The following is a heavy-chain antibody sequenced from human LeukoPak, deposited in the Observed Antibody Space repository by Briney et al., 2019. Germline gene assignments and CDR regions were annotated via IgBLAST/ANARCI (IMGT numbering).Heavy chain of an antibody. J-gene: IGHJ6*03. CDR1: GSGFTFGNFG. Sequence: GGSLRLSCEASGSGFTFGNFGLSWVRQAPGKGLEWLSGISGSGYYTYYTDSVKGRFTISRDNSKNTLYIEMNSLRAEDTAVYYCAKDGSWGDYYFYFYMDVWGKGTTVTVSS. CDR2: ISGSGYYT. D-gene: IGHD3-16*01. CDR3: AKDGSWGDYYFYFYMDV. V-gene: IGHV3-23*01.